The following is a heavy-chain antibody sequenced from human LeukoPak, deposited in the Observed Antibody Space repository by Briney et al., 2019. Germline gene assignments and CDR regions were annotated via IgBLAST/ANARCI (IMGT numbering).Heavy chain of an antibody. CDR2: INPNSGGT. V-gene: IGHV1-2*02. J-gene: IGHJ5*02. CDR1: GYTFTGYY. CDR3: AREVWGSSWPHNWFDP. D-gene: IGHD6-13*01. Sequence: ASVKVSCKASGYTFTGYYMHWVRQAPGQGLEWMGWINPNSGGTNYAQKFQGRVTMTRDTSISTAYMELSRLRSDDTAVYYCAREVWGSSWPHNWFDPWGQGTLVTVSS.